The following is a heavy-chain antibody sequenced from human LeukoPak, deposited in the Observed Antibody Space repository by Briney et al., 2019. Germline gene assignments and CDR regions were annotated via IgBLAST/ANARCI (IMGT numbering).Heavy chain of an antibody. D-gene: IGHD3-22*01. CDR1: GFTFSNYA. J-gene: IGHJ5*02. V-gene: IGHV3-7*03. CDR3: ARFKGGYYYDSSGYYWFDP. CDR2: IKQDGSEK. Sequence: PGGSLRLSCAASGFTFSNYAMNWVRQAPGKGLEWVANIKQDGSEKYYVDSVKGRFTISRDNAKNSLYLQMNSLRAEDTAVYYCARFKGGYYYDSSGYYWFDPWGQGTLVTVSS.